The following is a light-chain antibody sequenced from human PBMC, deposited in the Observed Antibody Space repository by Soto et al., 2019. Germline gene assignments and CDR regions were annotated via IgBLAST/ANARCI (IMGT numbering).Light chain of an antibody. Sequence: EIVLTQSPATLSVSPGERATLSCRASQSVGNNFAWYQQKPGQALRLLIFATSTRATGVPARFSGSGSGTEFTLTISSLQSEDFAVYYCQQYGDWPLTFGGGA. CDR1: QSVGNN. V-gene: IGKV3-15*01. CDR2: ATS. J-gene: IGKJ4*01. CDR3: QQYGDWPLT.